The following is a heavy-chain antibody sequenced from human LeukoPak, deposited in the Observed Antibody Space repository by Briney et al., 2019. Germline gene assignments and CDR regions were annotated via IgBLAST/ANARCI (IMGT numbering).Heavy chain of an antibody. CDR3: ARGGVLAANFDY. V-gene: IGHV3-11*01. J-gene: IGHJ4*02. Sequence: GGSLRLSCAASGFTFSDYYMGWIRQAPGKGLEWLSYISISGSTIYYADSVKGRFTISRDNAKNSLYLQMNSLRAEDTAGDFCARGGVLAANFDYWGQGTLVTVSS. D-gene: IGHD2-15*01. CDR2: ISISGSTI. CDR1: GFTFSDYY.